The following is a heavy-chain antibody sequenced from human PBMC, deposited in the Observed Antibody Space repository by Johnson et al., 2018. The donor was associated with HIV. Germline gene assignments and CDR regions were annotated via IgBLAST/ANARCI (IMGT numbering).Heavy chain of an antibody. V-gene: IGHV3-30*04. CDR1: GFTCSSYA. Sequence: VQLVESGGGVVQPGRSLRLSCAASGFTCSSYAMHWVRQAPGKGLEWVAVISYDGSNKYYADSVKGRFTISRDSSKNTLYLQMNSLRPEDTAVYYCAKDQLVGATYAAFDIWGQGTMVTVSS. CDR3: AKDQLVGATYAAFDI. CDR2: ISYDGSNK. D-gene: IGHD1-26*01. J-gene: IGHJ3*02.